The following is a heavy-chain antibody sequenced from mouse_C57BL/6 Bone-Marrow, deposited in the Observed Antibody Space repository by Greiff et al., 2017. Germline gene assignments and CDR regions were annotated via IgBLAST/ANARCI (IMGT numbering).Heavy chain of an antibody. Sequence: QVQLQQPGAELVMPGASVKLSCKASGYTFTSYWMHWVKQRPGQGLEWIGEIDPSDSYTNYNQKFKGKSTLTVDQSSSTAYMQLSSLTSEDSAVYYCASYGDYDPYYAMDYWGQGTSVTVSS. D-gene: IGHD2-4*01. J-gene: IGHJ4*01. CDR2: IDPSDSYT. CDR3: ASYGDYDPYYAMDY. V-gene: IGHV1-69*01. CDR1: GYTFTSYW.